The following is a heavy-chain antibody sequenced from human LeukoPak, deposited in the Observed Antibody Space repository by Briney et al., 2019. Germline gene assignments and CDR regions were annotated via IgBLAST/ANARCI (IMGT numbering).Heavy chain of an antibody. V-gene: IGHV1-8*01. Sequence: ASVKVSCKASGYTFTSYDINWVRQATGQGLEWMGWMNPNSGNTGYAQKFQGRVTMTRNTSISTAYMELSSLRSEDTAVYYCARVDHGDYVPHFDYWGQGTLVTVSS. CDR1: GYTFTSYD. CDR2: MNPNSGNT. CDR3: ARVDHGDYVPHFDY. D-gene: IGHD4-17*01. J-gene: IGHJ4*02.